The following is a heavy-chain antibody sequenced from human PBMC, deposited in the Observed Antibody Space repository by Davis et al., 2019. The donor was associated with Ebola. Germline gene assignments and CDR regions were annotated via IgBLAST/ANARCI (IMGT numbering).Heavy chain of an antibody. CDR3: ARDLGELSLFYYNGLDV. J-gene: IGHJ6*02. D-gene: IGHD3-16*02. V-gene: IGHV3-21*01. Sequence: GESLNIPCAASGFTFSSYSMNWVRQAPGKGLEWVSSISSSSSYIYYVDSMKSRITISRDNAKKSLYLQMNSLRAEDTAVYYCARDLGELSLFYYNGLDVWGQGTTVTVSS. CDR2: ISSSSSYI. CDR1: GFTFSSYS.